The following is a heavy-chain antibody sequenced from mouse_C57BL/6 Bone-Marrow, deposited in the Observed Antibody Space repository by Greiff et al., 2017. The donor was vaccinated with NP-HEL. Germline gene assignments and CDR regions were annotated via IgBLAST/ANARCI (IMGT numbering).Heavy chain of an antibody. Sequence: QVQLQQSGAELVRPGASVKLSCKASGYTFTDYYINWVKQRPGQGLEWIARIYPGSGNTYYNEKFKGKATLTAEKSSSTAYMQLSSLTSEDSAVYFCARGELWGYFDVWGTGTTVTVSS. CDR3: ARGELWGYFDV. CDR2: IYPGSGNT. J-gene: IGHJ1*03. D-gene: IGHD1-1*02. CDR1: GYTFTDYY. V-gene: IGHV1-76*01.